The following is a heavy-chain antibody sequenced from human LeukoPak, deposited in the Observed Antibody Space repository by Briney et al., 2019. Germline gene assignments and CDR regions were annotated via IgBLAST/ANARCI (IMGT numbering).Heavy chain of an antibody. CDR2: INPNSGGT. CDR1: GYTFTGYY. J-gene: IGHJ3*02. CDR3: ARDPSYSGSYYDAFDI. Sequence: ASVKVSCKASGYTFTGYYMHWVRQAPGQELEWMGWINPNSGGTNYAQKFQGRVTMTRDTSISTAYMELSRLRSDDTAVYYCARDPSYSGSYYDAFDIWGQGTMVTVSS. D-gene: IGHD1-26*01. V-gene: IGHV1-2*02.